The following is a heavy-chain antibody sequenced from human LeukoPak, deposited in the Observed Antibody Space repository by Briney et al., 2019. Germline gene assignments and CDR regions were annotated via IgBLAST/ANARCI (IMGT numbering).Heavy chain of an antibody. CDR1: GGSFSGYY. V-gene: IGHV4-34*01. D-gene: IGHD3-10*01. Sequence: SETLSLTCAVYGGSFSGYYWSWIRQPPGKGLEWIGEINHSGSTNYNPSLKSRVTISVDTSKNQFSLKLSSVTAADTAVYYCARSRYYYGSGSFRFRFDPWGQGTLVTVPS. J-gene: IGHJ5*02. CDR2: INHSGST. CDR3: ARSRYYYGSGSFRFRFDP.